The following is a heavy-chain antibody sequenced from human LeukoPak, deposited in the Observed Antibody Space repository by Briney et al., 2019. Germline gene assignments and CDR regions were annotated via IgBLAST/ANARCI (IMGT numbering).Heavy chain of an antibody. D-gene: IGHD3-16*01. CDR3: ARAPRVGGGIDY. J-gene: IGHJ4*02. V-gene: IGHV3-66*01. CDR1: GFTVSSNY. CDR2: IYSGGST. Sequence: GGSLRLSCAASGFTVSSNYMSWVRQAPGKGLEWVSVIYSGGSTYYADSVKGRFTISKDNSKNTLYLQMNSLRAEDTAVYYCARAPRVGGGIDYWGQGTLVTVSS.